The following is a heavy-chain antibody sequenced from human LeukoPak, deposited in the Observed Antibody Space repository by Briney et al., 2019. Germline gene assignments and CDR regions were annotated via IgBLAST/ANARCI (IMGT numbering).Heavy chain of an antibody. CDR1: GGSISSYY. CDR2: IYTSGST. V-gene: IGHV4-4*07. CDR3: ARDDGYSSGWYNWFDP. J-gene: IGHJ5*02. D-gene: IGHD6-19*01. Sequence: SETLSLTCTVSGGSISSYYWSWFRQPAGKGLEWIGRIYTSGSTNYNPSLKSRVTVSVDTSKNQFSLKLSSETAADTAVYYCARDDGYSSGWYNWFDPWGQGTLVTVSS.